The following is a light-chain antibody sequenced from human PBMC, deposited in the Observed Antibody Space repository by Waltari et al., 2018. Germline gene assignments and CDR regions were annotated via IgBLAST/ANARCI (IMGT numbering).Light chain of an antibody. V-gene: IGLV1-51*02. J-gene: IGLJ1*01. CDR1: RSKLGNTY. Sequence: QSVLTQPPSVSAAPVQTVPISCSAARSKLGNTYVSWYQHFPGTAPKLLIYENNRRPSGIPDRFSGSKSGTSATLGITGLQTGDEVDYYCGTWDASLGGIFGTGTKVTVL. CDR2: ENN. CDR3: GTWDASLGGI.